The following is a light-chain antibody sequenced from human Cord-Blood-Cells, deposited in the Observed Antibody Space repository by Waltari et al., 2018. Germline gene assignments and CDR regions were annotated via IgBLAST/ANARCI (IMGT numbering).Light chain of an antibody. Sequence: EIVLTQSPATLSLSPGERDTLSCRASQSVSSYLAWYQQKPGQAPMLLIYDASNRATGIPARFSGSGSGTDFTLTISSLEPEDFAVYYCQQRSNWPRTFGQGTKVEIK. CDR3: QQRSNWPRT. J-gene: IGKJ1*01. CDR1: QSVSSY. V-gene: IGKV3-11*01. CDR2: DAS.